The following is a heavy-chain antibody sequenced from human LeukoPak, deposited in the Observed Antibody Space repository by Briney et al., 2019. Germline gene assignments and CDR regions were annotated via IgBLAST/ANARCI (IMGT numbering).Heavy chain of an antibody. CDR3: ARDTGFYYDSSIPDY. J-gene: IGHJ4*02. Sequence: ASVKVSCKASGYTSTGYYMHWVRQAPGQGLEWMGRINPNSGGTNYAQKFQGRVTMTRDTSIGTACMELSRLRSDDTAVYYCARDTGFYYDSSIPDYWGQGTLVTVSS. D-gene: IGHD3-22*01. CDR2: INPNSGGT. CDR1: GYTSTGYY. V-gene: IGHV1-2*06.